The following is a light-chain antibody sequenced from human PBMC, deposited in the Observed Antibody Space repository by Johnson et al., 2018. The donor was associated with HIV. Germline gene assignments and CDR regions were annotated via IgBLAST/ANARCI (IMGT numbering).Light chain of an antibody. Sequence: QSVLTQPPSVSAAPGQKVTISCSGSSSNIGNNYVSWYQQLPGTAPKFLIYDNNKRPSGIPDRFSGSKSGTSATLGITGLQTGDEADYYCGTWDSSLSALFGTGTKVTVL. CDR1: SSNIGNNY. J-gene: IGLJ1*01. CDR3: GTWDSSLSAL. CDR2: DNN. V-gene: IGLV1-51*01.